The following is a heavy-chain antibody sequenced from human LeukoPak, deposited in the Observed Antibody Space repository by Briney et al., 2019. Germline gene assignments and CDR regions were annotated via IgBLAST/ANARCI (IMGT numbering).Heavy chain of an antibody. CDR1: GFTFSSYW. V-gene: IGHV3-7*05. D-gene: IGHD6-6*01. J-gene: IGHJ3*02. CDR2: IKQDGSEK. CDR3: ARTSLDVAAQAFDI. Sequence: GGSLRLSCAASGFTFSSYWMSWVRQAPGKGLEWVANIKQDGSEKYYVDSVKGRFTISRDNAKNSLYLQMNSLRAEDTAVYYCARTSLDVAAQAFDIWGQGTMVTVSS.